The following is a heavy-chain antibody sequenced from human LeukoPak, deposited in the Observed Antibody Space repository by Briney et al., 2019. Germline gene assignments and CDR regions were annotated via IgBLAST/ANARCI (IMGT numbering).Heavy chain of an antibody. CDR1: GGPFSAYY. CDR2: INHSREN. V-gene: IGHV4-34*01. D-gene: IGHD6-13*01. J-gene: IGHJ4*02. CDR3: ARYLRGSSSSCFDY. Sequence: SETLSLTCAVYGGPFSAYYWSWIRQPPGKGLEWIGEINHSRENNYNPSLKSRVTISIDTSKDQFSLELSSVTAADTAVYYCARYLRGSSSSCFDYWGPGTLVTVSS.